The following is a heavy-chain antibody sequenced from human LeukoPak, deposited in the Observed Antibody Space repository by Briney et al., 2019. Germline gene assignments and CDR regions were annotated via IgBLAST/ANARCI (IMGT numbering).Heavy chain of an antibody. V-gene: IGHV1-2*02. J-gene: IGHJ4*02. CDR3: ARDINIVVVVAATTFDY. Sequence: ASVKVSCKASGYTFAGCYMHWVRQAPGQGLEWMGWINPNSGGTNYAQKFQGRVTMTRDTSISTAYMELSRLRSDDTAVYYCARDINIVVVVAATTFDYWGQGTLVTVSS. CDR2: INPNSGGT. D-gene: IGHD2-15*01. CDR1: GYTFAGCY.